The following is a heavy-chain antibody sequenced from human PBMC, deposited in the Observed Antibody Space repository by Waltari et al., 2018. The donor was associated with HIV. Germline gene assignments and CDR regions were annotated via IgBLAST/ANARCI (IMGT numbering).Heavy chain of an antibody. CDR3: TQTEGVAAAGGGWFDP. CDR1: GGSVTSGSYY. J-gene: IGHJ5*02. V-gene: IGHV4-61*01. D-gene: IGHD6-13*01. CDR2: IYYSGST. Sequence: QVQLQESGPGLVKPSETLSLTCTVSGGSVTSGSYYWSWIRPPPGKGLEWIGYIYYSGSTNYNPSLKSRVTISVDTSKNQFSLKLSSVTAADTAVYYCTQTEGVAAAGGGWFDPWGQGTLVTVSS.